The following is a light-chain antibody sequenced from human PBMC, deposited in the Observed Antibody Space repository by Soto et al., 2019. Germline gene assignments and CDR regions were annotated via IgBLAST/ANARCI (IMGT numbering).Light chain of an antibody. J-gene: IGKJ2*04. CDR3: QQSARTNPWS. Sequence: DNRMQVSASPLSASVEDLATLIFRASQSISSWLAWYQQKPGKAPKLLIYAASSLQSGVQSRFSGSGSGTDFTLTISRLQPEDFATYYCQQSARTNPWSFRHGSKVEIK. V-gene: IGKV1-39*01. CDR1: QSISSW. CDR2: AAS.